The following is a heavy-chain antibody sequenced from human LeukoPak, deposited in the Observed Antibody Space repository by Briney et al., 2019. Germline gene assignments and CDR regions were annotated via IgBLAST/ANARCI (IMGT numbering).Heavy chain of an antibody. CDR1: GGSISSYY. V-gene: IGHV4-59*01. D-gene: IGHD2-15*01. Sequence: SETLSLTCTVSGGSISSYYWSWIRQPPGKGLEWIGYIYYSGSTNYNPSLKSRVTISVDTSKNQFSLKLSPVTAADTAVYYCARIPSSWKGFDYWGQGTLVTVSS. CDR2: IYYSGST. CDR3: ARIPSSWKGFDY. J-gene: IGHJ4*02.